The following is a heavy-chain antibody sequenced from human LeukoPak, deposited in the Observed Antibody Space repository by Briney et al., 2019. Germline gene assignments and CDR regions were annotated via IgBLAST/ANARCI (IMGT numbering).Heavy chain of an antibody. Sequence: GGSLRLSCAASGFTFSSYAMSWVRQAPGKGLEWVSSISASGGTTHYADSVKGRFTISRDNSKNTLYLQMNSLRAEDTAVYYCAKDPLINYYDSSGFQYYFDYWGQGTLVTVSS. V-gene: IGHV3-23*01. J-gene: IGHJ4*02. D-gene: IGHD3-22*01. CDR1: GFTFSSYA. CDR3: AKDPLINYYDSSGFQYYFDY. CDR2: ISASGGTT.